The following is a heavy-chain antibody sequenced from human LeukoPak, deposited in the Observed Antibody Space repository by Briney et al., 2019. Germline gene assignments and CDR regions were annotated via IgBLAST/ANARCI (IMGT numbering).Heavy chain of an antibody. CDR2: ISYDGSNK. J-gene: IGHJ4*02. V-gene: IGHV3-30*03. CDR3: ALGGGSYYGY. D-gene: IGHD3-16*01. CDR1: GFTFSSYG. Sequence: GGSLRLSCAASGFTFSSYGMHWVRQAPGKGLGWVAVISYDGSNKYYADSVKGRFTISRDNSKNTLYLQMNSLRAEDTAVCYCALGGGSYYGYWGQGTLVTVSS.